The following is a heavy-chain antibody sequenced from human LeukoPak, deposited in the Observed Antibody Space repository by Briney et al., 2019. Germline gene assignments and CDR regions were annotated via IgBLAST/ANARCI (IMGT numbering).Heavy chain of an antibody. CDR3: ALLLPTRGRDAFDI. CDR2: ITPFNGNT. J-gene: IGHJ3*02. Sequence: ASVKVSCKASGYTFTYRYLHWVRQAPGQALEWMGWITPFNGNTNYAQKFQDRVTITRDRSMSTAYMELSSLRSEDTAMYYCALLLPTRGRDAFDIWGQGTMVTVSS. D-gene: IGHD2-15*01. CDR1: GYTFTYRY. V-gene: IGHV1-45*02.